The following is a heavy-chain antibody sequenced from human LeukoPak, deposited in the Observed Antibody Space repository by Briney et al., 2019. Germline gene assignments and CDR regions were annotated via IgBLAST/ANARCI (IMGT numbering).Heavy chain of an antibody. CDR1: GYTFTSYD. V-gene: IGHV1-8*01. CDR3: ARDSSDIRSLIAH. J-gene: IGHJ1*01. CDR2: MNPNSGNT. D-gene: IGHD2-15*01. Sequence: ASVKVSCKASGYTFTSYDINWVRQATGQGLEWMGWMNPNSGNTGYAQKFQGRVTMTRNTSISTAYMEVSSLRSEDTAVYYCARDSSDIRSLIAHWGQGTLVTVSS.